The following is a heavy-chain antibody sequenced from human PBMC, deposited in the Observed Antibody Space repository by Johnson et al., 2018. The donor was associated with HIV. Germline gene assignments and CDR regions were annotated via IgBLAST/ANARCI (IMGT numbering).Heavy chain of an antibody. V-gene: IGHV3-15*01. Sequence: VQLVESGGGLVQPGGSLRLSCAAAGFSFSAYAMHWVRQAPGKGLEWVGRIKSKTDGGTTDYAAPVKGRFTISRDDSKNTLYLQMNSLKTEDTAVYYCTTEAPTLLRAFDIWGQGTMVTVS. CDR3: TTEAPTLLRAFDI. CDR2: IKSKTDGGTT. CDR1: GFSFSAYA. J-gene: IGHJ3*02.